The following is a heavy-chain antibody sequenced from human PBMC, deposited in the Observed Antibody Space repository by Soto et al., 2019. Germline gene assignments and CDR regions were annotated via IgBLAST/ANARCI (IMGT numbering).Heavy chain of an antibody. Sequence: QVQLQESGPRLVKPSETLSLTCSVSGASISSNHWTWSRQPPGKGLEWVGCSYYSVTTRYDFFFKGRVTISIASSTNQFSLSLRSVTAADTVVYYCATYEVGGDGRGRWGQGTLVTVSS. V-gene: IGHV4-59*01. CDR2: SYYSVTT. J-gene: IGHJ4*02. CDR1: GASISSNH. CDR3: ATYEVGGDGRGR. D-gene: IGHD1-26*01.